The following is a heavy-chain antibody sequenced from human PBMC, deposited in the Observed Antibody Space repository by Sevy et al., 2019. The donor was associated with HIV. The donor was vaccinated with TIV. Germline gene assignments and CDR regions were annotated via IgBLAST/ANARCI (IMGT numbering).Heavy chain of an antibody. CDR3: AKERPVAVAGY. Sequence: GGSLRLSCAASGFTFSSYAMSWVRQAPGKGLEWVSAITASGGSTYYADSVKGRFTISRDNSRNTLYLQMNSPRAEDSAVYYCAKERPVAVAGYWGQGTLVTVSS. D-gene: IGHD6-19*01. CDR1: GFTFSSYA. CDR2: ITASGGST. J-gene: IGHJ4*02. V-gene: IGHV3-23*01.